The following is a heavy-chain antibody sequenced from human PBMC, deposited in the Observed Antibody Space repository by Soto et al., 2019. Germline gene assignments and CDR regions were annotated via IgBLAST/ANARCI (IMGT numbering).Heavy chain of an antibody. J-gene: IGHJ6*02. CDR2: ISNDGTNK. Sequence: VQLVESGGGVVQPGRSLRLSCAASGFTFRSYGMHWVRQAPGKGLEWLAVISNDGTNKYLADSVKGRLTLSRDNSRNTLSLEINNLRPEDTAVYYCGKDTLDCSGGDCPLYYYYGMDVWGQGTTVTVSS. V-gene: IGHV3-30*18. CDR3: GKDTLDCSGGDCPLYYYYGMDV. D-gene: IGHD2-15*01. CDR1: GFTFRSYG.